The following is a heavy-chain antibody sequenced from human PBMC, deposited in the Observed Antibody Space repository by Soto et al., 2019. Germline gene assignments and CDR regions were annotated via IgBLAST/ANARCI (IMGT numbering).Heavy chain of an antibody. CDR1: GFTFSSFW. Sequence: GGSLRLSCAASGFTFSSFWMHWARQVPGKGLVWVSRINPDGSSTIYADSVKGRFSISRDNARNTLYLQMNSLRVEDTAIYYCASSTVIWIGEAFDGWGLGTMVTVSS. D-gene: IGHD3-10*01. J-gene: IGHJ3*01. CDR3: ASSTVIWIGEAFDG. V-gene: IGHV3-74*01. CDR2: INPDGSST.